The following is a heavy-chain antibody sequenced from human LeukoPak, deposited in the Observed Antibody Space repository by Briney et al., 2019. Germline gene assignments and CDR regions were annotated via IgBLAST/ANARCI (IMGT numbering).Heavy chain of an antibody. V-gene: IGHV4-34*01. J-gene: IGHJ4*02. CDR2: INHSGST. CDR3: ASWSSSSWAFDY. Sequence: SETLSLTCAVYGGSFSGYYWSWIRQPQGKGLEWIGEINHSGSTNYNPSLKSRVTISVDTSKNQFSLKLSSVTAADTAVYYCASWSSSSWAFDYWGQGTLVTVSS. CDR1: GGSFSGYY. D-gene: IGHD6-13*01.